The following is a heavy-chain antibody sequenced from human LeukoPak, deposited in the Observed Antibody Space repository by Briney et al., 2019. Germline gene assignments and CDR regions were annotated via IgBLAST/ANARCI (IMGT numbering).Heavy chain of an antibody. J-gene: IGHJ4*02. Sequence: SETLSLTCTVSGVSISSYYRSWIRQPPGKGLEWIGYIYYSGSTNYNPSLKSRVTISVDTSKNQFSLKLSSVTAADTAVYYCARSKFVSPAGYWGQGTLVTVSS. V-gene: IGHV4-59*01. CDR3: ARSKFVSPAGY. CDR1: GVSISSYY. D-gene: IGHD2-15*01. CDR2: IYYSGST.